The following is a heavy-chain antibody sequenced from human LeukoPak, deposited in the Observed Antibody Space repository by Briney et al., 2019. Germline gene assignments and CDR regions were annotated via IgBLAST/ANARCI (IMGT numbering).Heavy chain of an antibody. Sequence: GGSLRLSCAASGFTFSSYAMSWVRQAPGKRLEWVSAISGSGGSTYYADSVKGRFTISRDNSKNTLYLQMNSLRAEDTAVYYCARVNYDSSGYYLDYYFDYWGQGTLVTVSS. J-gene: IGHJ4*02. V-gene: IGHV3-23*01. CDR3: ARVNYDSSGYYLDYYFDY. CDR1: GFTFSSYA. CDR2: ISGSGGST. D-gene: IGHD3-22*01.